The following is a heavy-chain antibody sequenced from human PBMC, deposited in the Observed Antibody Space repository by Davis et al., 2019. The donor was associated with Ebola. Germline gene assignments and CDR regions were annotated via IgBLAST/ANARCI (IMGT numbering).Heavy chain of an antibody. CDR3: ARGYCTGGVCYDGPDY. J-gene: IGHJ4*02. V-gene: IGHV3-33*01. Sequence: GESLKISCAASGFTFSSYDMHWVRQAPGKGLEWVAVIWYDGSNKYYADSVKGRFTISRDNSKNTLYLQMNSLRAEDTAVYYCARGYCTGGVCYDGPDYWGQGTLVTVSS. CDR2: IWYDGSNK. CDR1: GFTFSSYD. D-gene: IGHD2-8*02.